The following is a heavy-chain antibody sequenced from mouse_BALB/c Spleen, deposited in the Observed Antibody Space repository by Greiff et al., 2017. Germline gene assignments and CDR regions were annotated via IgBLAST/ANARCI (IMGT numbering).Heavy chain of an antibody. Sequence: VHVKQSGPELVKPGASVKISCKASGYTFTDYNMHWVKQSHGKSLEWIGYIYPYNGGTGYNQKFKSKATLTVDNSSSTAYMELRSLTSEDSAVYYCARYHYYGSDYAMDYWGQGTSVTVSS. CDR3: ARYHYYGSDYAMDY. D-gene: IGHD1-1*01. CDR2: IYPYNGGT. CDR1: GYTFTDYN. J-gene: IGHJ4*01. V-gene: IGHV1S29*02.